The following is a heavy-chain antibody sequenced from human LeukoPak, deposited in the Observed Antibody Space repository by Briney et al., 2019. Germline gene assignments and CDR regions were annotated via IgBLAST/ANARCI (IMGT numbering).Heavy chain of an antibody. D-gene: IGHD2-2*01. CDR1: GGSISSSNW. Sequence: SETLSLTCAVSGGSISSSNWWSWVRQPPGKGLEWIGEIYHSGSTYYNPSLKSRVTISVDTSKNQFSLKLSSVTAADTAVYYCARRDMRYCSSTSCVFNWFDPWGQGTLVTVSS. CDR2: IYHSGST. J-gene: IGHJ5*02. V-gene: IGHV4-4*02. CDR3: ARRDMRYCSSTSCVFNWFDP.